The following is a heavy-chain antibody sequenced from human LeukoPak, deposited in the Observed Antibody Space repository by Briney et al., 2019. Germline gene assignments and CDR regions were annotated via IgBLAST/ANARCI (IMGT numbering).Heavy chain of an antibody. Sequence: PSETLSLTCAVSDYSIRNGYYWGWIRQPPGKGLEWIGNIDYTGNNYYNPSLKSRVTISVDTSKNQFSLKMSSVTAADSALYYCARVPHGETNFGMVFYRFDPWGQGTLVTVSS. CDR2: IDYTGNN. J-gene: IGHJ5*02. V-gene: IGHV4-38-2*01. D-gene: IGHD3-3*01. CDR1: DYSIRNGYY. CDR3: ARVPHGETNFGMVFYRFDP.